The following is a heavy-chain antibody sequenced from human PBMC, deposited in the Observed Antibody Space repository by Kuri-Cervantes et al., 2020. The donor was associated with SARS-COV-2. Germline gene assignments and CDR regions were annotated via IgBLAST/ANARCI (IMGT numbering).Heavy chain of an antibody. CDR1: GGSFSGYY. J-gene: IGHJ6*02. V-gene: IGHV4-34*01. CDR2: INHSGST. D-gene: IGHD2-2*01. Sequence: SETLSLTCAVYGGSFSGYYWSWIRQPPGKGLEWIGEINHSGSTNYNPSLKSRVTISVDTSKNQFSLKLSSVTAADTAVYYCARVQGAAALTYYYYGMDVWGQGTTVTVSS. CDR3: ARVQGAAALTYYYYGMDV.